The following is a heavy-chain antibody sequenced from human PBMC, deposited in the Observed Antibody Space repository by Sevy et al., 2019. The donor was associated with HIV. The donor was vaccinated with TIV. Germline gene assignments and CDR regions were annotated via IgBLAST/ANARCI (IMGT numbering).Heavy chain of an antibody. CDR2: TYYKSKWYN. CDR3: ARESRWFCFHFDY. J-gene: IGHJ4*02. V-gene: IGHV6-1*01. D-gene: IGHD3-16*01. CDR1: GDSVSTYSAA. Sequence: SQTLSLTCAISGDSVSTYSAAWNWIRQSPSRGLEWLGRTYYKSKWYNDYALSVKSRISINPDTPKNQISLQLNSVTPEDTAVYYCARESRWFCFHFDYWGQGTLVTVSS.